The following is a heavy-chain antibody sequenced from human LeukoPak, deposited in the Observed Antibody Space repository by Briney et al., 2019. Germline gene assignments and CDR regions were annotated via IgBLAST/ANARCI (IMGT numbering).Heavy chain of an antibody. Sequence: GGPLRLSCAASGFTFSSYAMSWVRQAPGKGLEWVSATSGSGGITDYADSVKGRFTIYRDISKNTLYLQMNRLRAEDTPVYYCANPPLSKFSASSSSPPMDYWGQGTLVTVSS. CDR1: GFTFSSYA. CDR3: ANPPLSKFSASSSSPPMDY. V-gene: IGHV3-23*01. J-gene: IGHJ4*02. CDR2: TSGSGGIT. D-gene: IGHD6-13*01.